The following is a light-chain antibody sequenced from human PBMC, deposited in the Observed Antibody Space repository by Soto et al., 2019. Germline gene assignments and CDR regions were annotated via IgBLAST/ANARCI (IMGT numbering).Light chain of an antibody. CDR1: SSDVGSYKF. V-gene: IGLV2-8*01. CDR2: EVS. J-gene: IGLJ1*01. Sequence: QSVLTQPPSASGSPGQSVTISCTGTSSDVGSYKFVSWYQQHPGKAPKLMMYEVSKRPSGVPDRFSGSKSGNTASLTVSGLQAEDEADYYCSSYAGSNNFVFGSGTKLTVL. CDR3: SSYAGSNNFV.